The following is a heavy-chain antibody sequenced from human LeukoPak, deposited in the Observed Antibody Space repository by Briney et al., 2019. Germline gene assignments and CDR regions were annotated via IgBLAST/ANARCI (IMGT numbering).Heavy chain of an antibody. CDR2: ISSSSSTI. CDR1: GSTFSSYS. Sequence: GGSLRLSCAASGSTFSSYSMNWVRQAPGKGLEWVSYISSSSSTIYYADSVKGRFTISRDNAKNSLYLQMNSLRAEDTAVYYCARDGLAYDFWSGFYYYYYMDVWGKGTTVTVSS. CDR3: ARDGLAYDFWSGFYYYYYMDV. V-gene: IGHV3-48*01. D-gene: IGHD3-3*01. J-gene: IGHJ6*03.